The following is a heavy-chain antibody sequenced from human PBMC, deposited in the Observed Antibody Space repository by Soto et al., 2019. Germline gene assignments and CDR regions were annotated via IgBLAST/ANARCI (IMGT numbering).Heavy chain of an antibody. CDR2: IITISGTA. CDR1: GGTFSSYA. J-gene: IGHJ6*02. Sequence: QVQLVQSGAEVKKPGSSVKVSCKASGGTFSSYAISWVRQSPGQGLEWMGGIITISGTANYAQKLQGRVTITADESTSTAYMELSSLRSEDTAVYSCARSQGSSTSLEIYYYYYYGMDVWGQGTTVTVSS. V-gene: IGHV1-69*01. D-gene: IGHD2-2*01. CDR3: ARSQGSSTSLEIYYYYYYGMDV.